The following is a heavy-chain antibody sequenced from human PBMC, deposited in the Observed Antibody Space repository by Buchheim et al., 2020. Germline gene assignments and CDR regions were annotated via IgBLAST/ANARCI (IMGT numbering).Heavy chain of an antibody. CDR3: AKDPSIYYESSDT. Sequence: DVHLLESGGGLVRPGGSLRLSCAASAFTFNMYAMTWVRQAPGKGLEWVATIDDDGDTTHYADSWKGRFTVSRDNSKNTLFLPMTSLRAEDTATYYCAKDPSIYYESSDTWGQGTL. CDR2: IDDDGDTT. V-gene: IGHV3-23*01. D-gene: IGHD3-22*01. J-gene: IGHJ4*02. CDR1: AFTFNMYA.